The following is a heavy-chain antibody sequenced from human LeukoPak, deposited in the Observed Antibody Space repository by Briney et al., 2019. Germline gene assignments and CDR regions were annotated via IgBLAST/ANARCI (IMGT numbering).Heavy chain of an antibody. CDR3: AKDLDIVGTTYDAFDI. CDR1: GFTFSSYG. CDR2: ISGSGGST. J-gene: IGHJ3*02. D-gene: IGHD1-26*01. V-gene: IGHV3-23*01. Sequence: GGSLRLSCAASGFTFSSYGMSWVRQAPGKGLEGVSGISGSGGSTPYADSVKGRFTISRDNSKHTLYLQMNSLRAEDTAVYYCAKDLDIVGTTYDAFDIWGQGTMVTVSS.